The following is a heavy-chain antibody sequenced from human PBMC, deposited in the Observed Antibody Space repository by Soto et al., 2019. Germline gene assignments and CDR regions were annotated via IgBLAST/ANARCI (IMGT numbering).Heavy chain of an antibody. CDR3: VPAQNWAAGDVSFDS. V-gene: IGHV3-9*01. D-gene: IGHD7-27*01. CDR2: ISLNGRNI. CDR1: VGPVVSGFTFGDYA. Sequence: ELHLVESGGDLVQPGRSLRLSCVGSVGPVVSGFTFGDYAMHWVRLGPGRGLEWVAGISLNGRNIAYADSVRGRFTISRDNTKNSVYLQMNSLRPEDTALYYCVPAQNWAAGDVSFDSWGQGTRVTVSS. J-gene: IGHJ4*02.